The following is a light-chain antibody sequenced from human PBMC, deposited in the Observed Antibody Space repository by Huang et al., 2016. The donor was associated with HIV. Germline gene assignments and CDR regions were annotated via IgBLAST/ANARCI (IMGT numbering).Light chain of an antibody. V-gene: IGKV3-15*01. CDR3: HQYNNWLLS. CDR2: VSS. J-gene: IGKJ4*01. CDR1: RSVSTN. Sequence: EIVMTQSPATLSVSPGQRVTLSCRATRSVSTNLAWYQQRPGQAPRLLIYVSSTRAPGIPARFSGSGSGTDFSLTISSLQSEDFALYYCHQYNNWLLSFGGGTRV.